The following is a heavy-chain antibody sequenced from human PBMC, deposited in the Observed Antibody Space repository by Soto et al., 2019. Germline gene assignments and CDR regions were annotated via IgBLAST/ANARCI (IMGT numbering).Heavy chain of an antibody. D-gene: IGHD6-19*01. J-gene: IGHJ4*02. V-gene: IGHV3-53*01. CDR3: VKTAGWPGFDF. CDR2: IYGGGTT. Sequence: EVQLVESGGGLIQPGGSLRLSCAASGFAVSSKYMTWVRQAPGKGLEWVSVIYGGGTTYYADSVKGRFTISRDTSKNTLYLQMNSLRAEDTAVYDGVKTAGWPGFDFWGQGTLVTVSS. CDR1: GFAVSSKY.